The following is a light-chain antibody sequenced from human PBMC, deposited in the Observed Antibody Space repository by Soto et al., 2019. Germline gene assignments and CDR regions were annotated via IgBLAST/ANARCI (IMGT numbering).Light chain of an antibody. J-gene: IGLJ1*01. Sequence: SALTQPASVSGSPGQSITISCTGTSSDVGGYTYVSWYQQRPGKAPELMIFEVSNRPSGVSNRFSGSKSGNTASLTISGLQAEDEADYYCTSYTSSRTPYVFGTGTKVTVL. CDR1: SSDVGGYTY. CDR3: TSYTSSRTPYV. CDR2: EVS. V-gene: IGLV2-14*01.